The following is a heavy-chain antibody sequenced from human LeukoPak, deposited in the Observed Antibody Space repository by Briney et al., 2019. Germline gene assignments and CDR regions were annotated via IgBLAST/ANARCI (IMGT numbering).Heavy chain of an antibody. D-gene: IGHD6-13*01. CDR1: GGSVSRSPYY. CDR2: IYYSGST. CDR3: ARVNPGYRPDAFDI. Sequence: PSETLSLTCTVSGGSVSRSPYYWGWLRQPPGKGLEWIGNIYYSGSTYYNPSLKSRVTISVDTSKNQFSLKLSSVTAADTAVYYCARVNPGYRPDAFDIWGQGTMVTVSS. J-gene: IGHJ3*02. V-gene: IGHV4-39*07.